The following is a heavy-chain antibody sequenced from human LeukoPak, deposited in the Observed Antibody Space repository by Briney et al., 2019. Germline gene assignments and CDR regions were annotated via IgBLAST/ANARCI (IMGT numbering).Heavy chain of an antibody. V-gene: IGHV1-2*02. J-gene: IGHJ4*02. CDR2: INPNSGGT. CDR3: ARELVRGAYGDY. CDR1: GYTFTGYY. Sequence: EASVKVSCKASGYTFTGYYMHWVRQAPGQGLEWMGWINPNSGGTNYAQKFQGRVTMTRDTSISTAYMELSRLRSDDTAVYYCARELVRGAYGDYWGQGTLVTVSS. D-gene: IGHD3-10*01.